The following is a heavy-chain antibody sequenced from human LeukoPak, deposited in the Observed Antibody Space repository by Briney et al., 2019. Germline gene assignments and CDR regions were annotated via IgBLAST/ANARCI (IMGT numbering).Heavy chain of an antibody. Sequence: GGSLRLSCSASGFTFSGSAMHWVRQASGKGLEWVGRIRSKPNDYATAYGASVNGRFTISRDDSKNTAYLQMNSLKTEDTAVYYCARISGGSLDYWGQGTLVTVSS. J-gene: IGHJ4*02. V-gene: IGHV3-73*01. CDR1: GFTFSGSA. CDR2: IRSKPNDYAT. D-gene: IGHD2-15*01. CDR3: ARISGGSLDY.